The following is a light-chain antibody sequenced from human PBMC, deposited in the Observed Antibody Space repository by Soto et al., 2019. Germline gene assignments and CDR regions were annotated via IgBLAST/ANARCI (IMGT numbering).Light chain of an antibody. V-gene: IGKV1-27*01. CDR3: QKYNSPSL. CDR1: QGISNY. CDR2: AAS. J-gene: IGKJ3*01. Sequence: DIQMTQSPSSLSASVGDRVTITCRASQGISNYIAWYQQKPGKAPKLLISAASTLQSGVPSRFSGSGSGTDFTLSISSLQPDDVSTYSCQKYNSPSLFGPGTKVDIK.